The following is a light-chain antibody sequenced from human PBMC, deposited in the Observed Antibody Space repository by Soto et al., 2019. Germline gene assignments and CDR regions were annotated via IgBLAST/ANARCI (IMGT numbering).Light chain of an antibody. Sequence: QAVVTQPPSASGSPGQSVTISCTGTSSDVGGYNYVSWFQHHPGKAPKLLIYEVNKRPSGVPDRFSGSKSGNTASLTVSGLQAEDEADYYCSSYTGSTISTVDVGGGTQLTVL. V-gene: IGLV2-8*01. J-gene: IGLJ7*01. CDR3: SSYTGSTISTVD. CDR2: EVN. CDR1: SSDVGGYNY.